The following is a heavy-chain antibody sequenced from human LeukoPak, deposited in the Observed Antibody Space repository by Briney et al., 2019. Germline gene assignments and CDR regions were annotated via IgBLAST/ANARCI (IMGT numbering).Heavy chain of an antibody. CDR3: ARMVRESDY. CDR2: IKHDGSET. Sequence: GGSLRLSCAASGFTFSTYWMSWVRHAPGKGLEWVANIKHDGSETYYVDSVKGRFTISRDNAKNSLYLQVNNLRAEDTAVYYCARMVRESDYWGQGTLVTVSS. J-gene: IGHJ4*02. D-gene: IGHD3-10*01. V-gene: IGHV3-7*01. CDR1: GFTFSTYW.